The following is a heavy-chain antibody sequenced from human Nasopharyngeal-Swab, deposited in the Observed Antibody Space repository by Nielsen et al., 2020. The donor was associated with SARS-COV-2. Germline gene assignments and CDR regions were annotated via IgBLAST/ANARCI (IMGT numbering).Heavy chain of an antibody. CDR2: INAGNGNT. V-gene: IGHV1-3*01. D-gene: IGHD6-19*01. CDR1: GYTFTSYA. CDR3: ARGAYSSGWYGSYNYYYGMDV. Sequence: ASVKVSCKASGYTFTSYAMHWVRQAPGQRLAWMGWINAGNGNTKYSQKFQGRVTITRDTSASTAYMELSSLRSEDTAVYYCARGAYSSGWYGSYNYYYGMDVWGQGTTVTVSS. J-gene: IGHJ6*02.